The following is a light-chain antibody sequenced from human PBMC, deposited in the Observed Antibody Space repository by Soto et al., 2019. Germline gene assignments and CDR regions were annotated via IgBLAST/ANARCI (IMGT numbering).Light chain of an antibody. J-gene: IGKJ1*01. CDR2: DAS. CDR1: QSISSW. V-gene: IGKV1-5*01. Sequence: DIQMTQSPSTLSASVGDRVTITCRASQSISSWLAWYQQKPGKAPKLLIYDASTLESGVPSRFSGSGSGTEFTLPINSLQPDDFATYYCQQYNSYPWTFGQGTKVEIK. CDR3: QQYNSYPWT.